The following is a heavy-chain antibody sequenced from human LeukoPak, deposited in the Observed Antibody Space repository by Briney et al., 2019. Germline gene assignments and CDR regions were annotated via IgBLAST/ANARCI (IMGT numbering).Heavy chain of an antibody. Sequence: ASVKVSCKGSGYTFTKYAISWVRQAPGQGLEWMGWISAYNGNTNYAQKLQGRVTMTTDTSTSTAYMELRSLRSEDTAVYYCARGHSGYDSSPHFDYWGQGTLVTVSS. CDR2: ISAYNGNT. CDR3: ARGHSGYDSSPHFDY. D-gene: IGHD5-12*01. CDR1: GYTFTKYA. J-gene: IGHJ4*02. V-gene: IGHV1-18*01.